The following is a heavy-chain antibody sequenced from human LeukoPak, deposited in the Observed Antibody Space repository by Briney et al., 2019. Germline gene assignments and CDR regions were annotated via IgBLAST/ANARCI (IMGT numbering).Heavy chain of an antibody. CDR1: GFTFSSYA. J-gene: IGHJ5*02. Sequence: GGSLRLSCAASGFTFSSYAMHWVRQAPGKGLEHVSLISSNGGSTYYGNSVKGRFTISRDNSKNTLYLQMGSLRAEGMAVYYCARGISASSWLSDWFDTWGQGTLVTVSS. D-gene: IGHD6-13*01. CDR2: ISSNGGST. V-gene: IGHV3-64*01. CDR3: ARGISASSWLSDWFDT.